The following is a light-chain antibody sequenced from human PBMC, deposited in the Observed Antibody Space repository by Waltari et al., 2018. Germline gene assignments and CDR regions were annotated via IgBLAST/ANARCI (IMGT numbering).Light chain of an antibody. CDR1: QSLLSRSNNNND. V-gene: IGKV4-1*01. CDR2: WAS. CDR3: QQYYSLPLT. J-gene: IGKJ4*01. Sequence: DIVMTQSPASLAVSLGERATINGTSSQSLLSRSNNNNDLAWYRQKPGQPPKLLIYWASTRESGVPDRFSGSGSGADFTLTSSSLQAEDVAVYYCQQYYSLPLTFGGGTKVVI.